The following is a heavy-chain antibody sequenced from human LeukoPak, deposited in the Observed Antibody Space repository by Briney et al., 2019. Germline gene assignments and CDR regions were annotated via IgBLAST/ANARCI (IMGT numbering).Heavy chain of an antibody. CDR2: IKQDGSEK. Sequence: PWGSLRLSCAASGFTFSSYWMSWVRQAPGKGLEWVANIKQDGSEKYYVDSVKGRFTISRDNAKNSLYLQMDSLRSDDTAVYYCAGGGPGWDSSSWYNYWGQGTLVTVSS. CDR3: AGGGPGWDSSSWYNY. V-gene: IGHV3-7*03. CDR1: GFTFSSYW. J-gene: IGHJ4*02. D-gene: IGHD6-13*01.